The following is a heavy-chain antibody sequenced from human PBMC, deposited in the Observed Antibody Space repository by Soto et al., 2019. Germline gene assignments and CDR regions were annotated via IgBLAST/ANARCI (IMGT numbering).Heavy chain of an antibody. CDR2: IKSKADGGTT. Sequence: GGSLRLSCSPSGFTFGDYAMNWFRQAPGKGLEWVGRIKSKADGGTTDYAAPVKGRFTISRDDSKNTLYLQMNSLKTEDTAVYYCTTDPPTYYDFWSGPTTTDPWGQGTLVTVSS. D-gene: IGHD3-3*01. V-gene: IGHV3-15*01. CDR1: GFTFGDYA. CDR3: TTDPPTYYDFWSGPTTTDP. J-gene: IGHJ5*02.